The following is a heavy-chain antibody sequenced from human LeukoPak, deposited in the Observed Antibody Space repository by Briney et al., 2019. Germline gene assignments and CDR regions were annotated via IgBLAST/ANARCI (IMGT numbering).Heavy chain of an antibody. CDR1: GFTFSSYG. D-gene: IGHD3-3*01. V-gene: IGHV3-30*03. J-gene: IGHJ6*02. Sequence: GGSLRLSCAASGFTFSSYGMHWVRQAPGKGLEWVAVISYDGSNKYYADSVKGRFTISRDNSKNTLYLQMNNLRAEDTAVYYCARENYDFWSGYYTSYYGMDVWGQGTTVTVSS. CDR3: ARENYDFWSGYYTSYYGMDV. CDR2: ISYDGSNK.